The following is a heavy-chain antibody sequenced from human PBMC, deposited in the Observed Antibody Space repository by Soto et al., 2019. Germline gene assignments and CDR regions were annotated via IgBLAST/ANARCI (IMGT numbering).Heavy chain of an antibody. Sequence: GGSLRLSCAASGLTFSGYGMSWVRQAPGMGLEWVANIKKDGSEKYYVDSVKGRFTISRDNAKNSLYLQMNSLRAEDTAVYYCARGRYWSVFYYFDQWGQGTLXXVSS. CDR3: ARGRYWSVFYYFDQ. V-gene: IGHV3-7*01. CDR1: GLTFSGYG. CDR2: IKKDGSEK. J-gene: IGHJ4*02. D-gene: IGHD3-3*01.